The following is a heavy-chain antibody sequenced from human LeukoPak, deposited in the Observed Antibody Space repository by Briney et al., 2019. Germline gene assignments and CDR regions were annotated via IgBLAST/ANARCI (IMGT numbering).Heavy chain of an antibody. V-gene: IGHV4-34*01. CDR1: GGSFSGYY. D-gene: IGHD5-18*01. CDR3: ARHAKGYSYGYNYFDY. Sequence: SSETLSLTCAVYGGSFSGYYWSWIRQPPGKGLEWIGEINHSGSTNYNPSLKSRVTISVDTSKNQFSLKLSSVTAADTAVYYCARHAKGYSYGYNYFDYWGQGTLVTVSS. CDR2: INHSGST. J-gene: IGHJ4*02.